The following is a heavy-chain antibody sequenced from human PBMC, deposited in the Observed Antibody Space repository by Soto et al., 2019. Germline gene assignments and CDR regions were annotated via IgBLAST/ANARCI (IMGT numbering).Heavy chain of an antibody. D-gene: IGHD6-6*01. V-gene: IGHV1-8*01. CDR3: ARLSSSSSWYYYMDV. J-gene: IGHJ6*03. CDR1: GYTFTSYD. CDR2: MNPNSGNT. Sequence: ASVTVSCKASGYTFTSYDINWVRQATGQGLEWMGWMNPNSGNTGYAQKFQGRVTMTRNTSISTAYMELSSLRSEDTAVYYCARLSSSSSWYYYMDVWGKGTTVTVSS.